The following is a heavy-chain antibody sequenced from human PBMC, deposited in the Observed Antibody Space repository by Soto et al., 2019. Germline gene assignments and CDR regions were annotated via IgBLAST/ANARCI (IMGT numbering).Heavy chain of an antibody. CDR3: VASLAASGLNWLDP. CDR2: IFANGHT. CDR1: GGYSSEKY. V-gene: IGHV4-4*07. Sequence: SETLSLTCIVSGGYSSEKYWNWVRQPPGKGLEWIGLIFANGHTDYNPSLKSRVTMSVDASKNQFSLRLTSMTAADTAVYYCVASLAASGLNWLDPWGRGTLVTVSS. D-gene: IGHD6-13*01. J-gene: IGHJ5*02.